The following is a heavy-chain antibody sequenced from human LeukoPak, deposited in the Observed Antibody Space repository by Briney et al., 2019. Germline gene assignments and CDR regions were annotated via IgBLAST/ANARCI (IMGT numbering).Heavy chain of an antibody. V-gene: IGHV3-30*04. CDR3: ARDDDPIAVAGTFDY. CDR1: GFTFSSYA. CDR2: ISYDGSNK. Sequence: PGGSLRLSCAASGFTFSSYAMHWVRQAPGKGLEWVTIISYDGSNKYYADSVKGRFTISRDNSKNTLYLQMNSLRAEDTAVYYCARDDDPIAVAGTFDYWGQGTLVTVSS. D-gene: IGHD6-19*01. J-gene: IGHJ4*02.